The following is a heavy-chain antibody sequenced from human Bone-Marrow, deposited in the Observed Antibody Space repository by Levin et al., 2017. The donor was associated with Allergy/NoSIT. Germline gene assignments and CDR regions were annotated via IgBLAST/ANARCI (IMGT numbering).Heavy chain of an antibody. CDR3: NVYTYGAAAY. Sequence: GGSLRLSCAASGFTFSNAWMTWVRQAPGKGLEWVGRIKSKTDGGTTEHAAPVKGRFTISRDDSKNTPYLQMNSLKTEDTAVYYCNVYTYGAAAYWGQGTLVTVSS. D-gene: IGHD5-18*01. CDR2: IKSKTDGGTT. J-gene: IGHJ4*02. V-gene: IGHV3-15*01. CDR1: GFTFSNAW.